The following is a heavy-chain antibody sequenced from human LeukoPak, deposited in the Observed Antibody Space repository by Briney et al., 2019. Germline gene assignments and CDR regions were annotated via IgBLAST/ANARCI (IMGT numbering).Heavy chain of an antibody. CDR3: ARLAYSGSYYYYYGMDV. Sequence: GESLKISCKGSGYTFTGYWIGWVRQMPGKGLEWMGIIYPGDSDTRYSPSFQGQVTISADKSISTAYLQWSSLKASDTAMYYCARLAYSGSYYYYYGMDVWGQGTTVTVSS. V-gene: IGHV5-51*01. J-gene: IGHJ6*02. D-gene: IGHD1-26*01. CDR1: GYTFTGYW. CDR2: IYPGDSDT.